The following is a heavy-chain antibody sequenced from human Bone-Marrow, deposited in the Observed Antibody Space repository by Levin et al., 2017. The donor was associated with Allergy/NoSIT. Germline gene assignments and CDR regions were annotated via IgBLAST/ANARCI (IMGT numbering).Heavy chain of an antibody. CDR1: GFIFSSYG. CDR3: ANSVLGGSCYSGSNY. J-gene: IGHJ4*02. Sequence: PGGSLRLSCAASGFIFSSYGMHWVRQAPGKGLEWVAVISYDGSNKYYADSVKGRFTISRDNSKNTLYLQMNSLRAEDTAVYYCANSVLGGSCYSGSNYWGQGTLVTVSS. D-gene: IGHD2-15*01. CDR2: ISYDGSNK. V-gene: IGHV3-30*18.